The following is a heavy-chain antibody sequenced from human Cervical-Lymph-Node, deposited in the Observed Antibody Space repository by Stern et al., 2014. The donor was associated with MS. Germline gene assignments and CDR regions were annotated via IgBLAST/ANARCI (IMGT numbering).Heavy chain of an antibody. CDR2: FIPLFGTT. CDR1: GDTFIKFG. CDR3: ARDNDDNGMDV. J-gene: IGHJ6*02. V-gene: IGHV1-69*01. Sequence: VQLVESGAEVKKPGSSVKVSCTASGDTFIKFGISWVRQAPGQGLEWMGGFIPLFGTTEYVEKFQGRLTINADESATTVYMELSSLRSEDTAVYYCARDNDDNGMDVWGQGTTVSVSS. D-gene: IGHD1-1*01.